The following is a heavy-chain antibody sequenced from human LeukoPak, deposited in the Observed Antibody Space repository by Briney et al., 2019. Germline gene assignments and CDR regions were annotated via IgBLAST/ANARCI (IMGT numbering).Heavy chain of an antibody. CDR3: ARLRTSQWLSSRLFDY. Sequence: SETLSLTCAVYGGSFSGYYWSWIRQPPGKGLEWIGEISHSGSTNYNPSLKSRVTISVDTSKNQFSLKLSSVTAADTAVYYCARLRTSQWLSSRLFDYWGQGTLVTVSS. V-gene: IGHV4-34*01. CDR2: ISHSGST. CDR1: GGSFSGYY. D-gene: IGHD6-19*01. J-gene: IGHJ4*02.